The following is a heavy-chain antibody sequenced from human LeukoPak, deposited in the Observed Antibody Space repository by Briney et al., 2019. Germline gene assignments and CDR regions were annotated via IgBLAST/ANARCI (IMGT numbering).Heavy chain of an antibody. CDR1: GFTFSSYS. CDR3: ATLASSGWYSPPPNDY. J-gene: IGHJ4*02. V-gene: IGHV3-48*04. CDR2: ISSSSSTI. Sequence: GGSLRLSCAASGFTFSSYSMNWVRQAPGKGLEWVSYISSSSSTIYYADSVKGRFTISRDNAKNSLYLQMNSLRAEDTAVYYCATLASSGWYSPPPNDYWGQGTLVTVSS. D-gene: IGHD6-19*01.